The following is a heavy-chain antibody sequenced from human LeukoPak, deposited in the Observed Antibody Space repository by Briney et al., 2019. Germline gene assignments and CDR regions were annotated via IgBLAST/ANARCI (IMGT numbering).Heavy chain of an antibody. CDR1: GGSISSSSYY. Sequence: PSETLSLTCTVSGGSISSSSYYWSWIRQPPGKGLEWIGEINHSGSTNYNPSLKSRVTISVDTSKNQFSLKLSSVTAADTAVYYCARGLGHRYFDWSTTLFTFDPWGQGTLVTVSS. CDR2: INHSGST. D-gene: IGHD3-9*01. V-gene: IGHV4-39*07. CDR3: ARGLGHRYFDWSTTLFTFDP. J-gene: IGHJ5*02.